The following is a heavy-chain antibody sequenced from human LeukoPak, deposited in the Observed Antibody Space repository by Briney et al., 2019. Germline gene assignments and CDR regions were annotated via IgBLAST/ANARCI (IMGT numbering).Heavy chain of an antibody. D-gene: IGHD6-19*01. V-gene: IGHV3-11*03. Sequence: PGGSLRLSCAASGFTFSDYYMSWIRQAPGKGLEWVSYISSSSSYTNYADSVKGRFTISRDNAKNSLYLQMNSLRAEDTAVYYCARTPQQWPASGNHWGQGTLVTVSS. CDR2: ISSSSSYT. J-gene: IGHJ5*02. CDR3: ARTPQQWPASGNH. CDR1: GFTFSDYY.